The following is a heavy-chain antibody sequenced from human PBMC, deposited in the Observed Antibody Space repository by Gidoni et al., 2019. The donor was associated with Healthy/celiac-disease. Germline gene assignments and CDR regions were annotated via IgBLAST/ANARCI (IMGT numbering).Heavy chain of an antibody. V-gene: IGHV5-10-1*03. CDR1: GYSFTSYW. CDR3: AASDTAMVSSADY. CDR2: IDPSDSYT. J-gene: IGHJ4*02. D-gene: IGHD5-18*01. Sequence: EVQLVQSGAEVKKPGESLRISCKGSGYSFTSYWISWVRQMPGKGLEGRGRIDPSDSYTNDSPSFQGHVTISADKSISTAYLQWSSLKASDTAMYYCAASDTAMVSSADYWGQGTLVTVSS.